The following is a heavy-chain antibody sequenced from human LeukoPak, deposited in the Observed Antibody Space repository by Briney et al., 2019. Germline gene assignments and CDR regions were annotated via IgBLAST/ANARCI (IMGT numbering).Heavy chain of an antibody. CDR2: INPNSGGT. J-gene: IGHJ4*02. D-gene: IGHD3-22*01. V-gene: IGHV1-2*02. Sequence: ASVKVSCKASGYTFTGYYMHWVRQAPGQGLEWMGWINPNSGGTNYAQKFQGRVTMTRDTSISTAYMELSRLRSDDTAVYYCARGRDYDSSGFPATSDFDYWGQGTLVTVSS. CDR3: ARGRDYDSSGFPATSDFDY. CDR1: GYTFTGYY.